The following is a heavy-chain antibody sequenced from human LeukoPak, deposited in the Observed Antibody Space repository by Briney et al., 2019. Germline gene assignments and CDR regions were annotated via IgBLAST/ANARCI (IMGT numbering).Heavy chain of an antibody. CDR2: ISGSGRRI. Sequence: PGGSLRLSCAASGLTFSNYELNWVRQAPGKGLEWVSFISGSGRRIYYADSVKGRFTISRDNAKNSLYLQMNNLRVEDTAVYYCAKDQGRGGFGLDCWGQGTLVTVSS. D-gene: IGHD3-16*01. CDR1: GLTFSNYE. V-gene: IGHV3-48*03. J-gene: IGHJ4*02. CDR3: AKDQGRGGFGLDC.